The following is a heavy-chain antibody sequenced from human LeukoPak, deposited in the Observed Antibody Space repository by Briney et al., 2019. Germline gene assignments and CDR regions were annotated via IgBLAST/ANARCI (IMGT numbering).Heavy chain of an antibody. V-gene: IGHV3-21*01. Sequence: PGGSLRLSCAASGFTFSSYSMNWVRQAPGKGLEWVSSISSSSSYIYYADSVKGRFTISRDNAKNSLYLQMNSLRAEDTAVYYCARRLSTQTYYDFWSSYSYAFDIWGQGTMVTVSS. J-gene: IGHJ3*02. CDR2: ISSSSSYI. CDR3: ARRLSTQTYYDFWSSYSYAFDI. CDR1: GFTFSSYS. D-gene: IGHD3-3*01.